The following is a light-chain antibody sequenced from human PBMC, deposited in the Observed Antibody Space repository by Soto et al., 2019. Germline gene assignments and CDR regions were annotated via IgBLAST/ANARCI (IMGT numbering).Light chain of an antibody. CDR1: SGHNSYA. CDR2: VNSDGRH. J-gene: IGLJ2*01. CDR3: QTWGTGTVV. V-gene: IGLV4-69*01. Sequence: QLVLAQSPSASASLGASVKLTCTLSSGHNSYAIAWHQQQPEKGPRYLMRVNSDGRHIKGDGIPDRFSGSSSGAERYLTISSLQSEDEADYYCQTWGTGTVVFGGGTQLTVL.